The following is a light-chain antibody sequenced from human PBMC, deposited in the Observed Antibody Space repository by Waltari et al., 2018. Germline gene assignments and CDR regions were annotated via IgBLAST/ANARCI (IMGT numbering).Light chain of an antibody. J-gene: IGKJ2*01. Sequence: DIQMTQFPSSLSASVGDRVTISCRASQKINRYLNWYQQKPGKAPKLLICAASTLQSGVPSRFSCSGSGTDFTLAISSLQPEDSASYYCQQSYRTPYTFGQGTKVEV. CDR1: QKINRY. CDR2: AAS. V-gene: IGKV1-39*01. CDR3: QQSYRTPYT.